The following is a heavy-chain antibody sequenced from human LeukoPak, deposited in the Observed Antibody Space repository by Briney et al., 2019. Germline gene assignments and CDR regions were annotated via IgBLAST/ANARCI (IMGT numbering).Heavy chain of an antibody. V-gene: IGHV4-30-2*01. J-gene: IGHJ4*02. D-gene: IGHD2-21*01. CDR3: AREDSILYDY. CDR2: IYHSGST. Sequence: SETLSLACAVSGGSISSGGYSWSWIRQPPGKGLEWIGYIYHSGSTYYNPSLKSRVTISVDRSKNQFSLKLSSVTAADTAVYYCAREDSILYDYWGQGTLVTVSS. CDR1: GGSISSGGYS.